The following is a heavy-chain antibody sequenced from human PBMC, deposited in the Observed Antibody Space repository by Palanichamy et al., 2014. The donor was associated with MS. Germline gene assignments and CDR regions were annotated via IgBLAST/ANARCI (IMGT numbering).Heavy chain of an antibody. J-gene: IGHJ4*02. Sequence: EVQLLESGGGLVQPGGSLRLSCAASGFTFSSYAMSWVRQAPGKGLEWVSAISGYGGGTSYADSVKGRFTISRDNSNNTLDLQMNSLRAEDTAVYYCAKGRYYGSGSPSDYWGQGTLVTVSS. CDR1: GFTFSSYA. D-gene: IGHD3-10*01. V-gene: IGHV3-23*01. CDR2: ISGYGGGT. CDR3: AKGRYYGSGSPSDY.